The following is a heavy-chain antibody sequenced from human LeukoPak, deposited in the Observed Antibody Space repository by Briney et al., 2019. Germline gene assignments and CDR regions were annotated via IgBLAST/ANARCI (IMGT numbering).Heavy chain of an antibody. CDR1: GVTVSNNY. V-gene: IGHV3-66*01. CDR2: IYSGGST. J-gene: IGHJ4*02. CDR3: ARDPPAVAANTYG. D-gene: IGHD6-6*01. Sequence: GGSLRLSCAASGVTVSNNYMNWVRQAPGKGLEWVSLIYSGGSTYYADSVKGRFTISRDNSKNTLYLQMNSLSAEATAVYYCARDPPAVAANTYGWGQGTLVTVSS.